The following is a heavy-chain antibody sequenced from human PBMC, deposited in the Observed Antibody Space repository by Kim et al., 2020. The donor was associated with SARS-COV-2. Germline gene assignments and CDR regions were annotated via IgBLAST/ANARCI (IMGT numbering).Heavy chain of an antibody. CDR2: IYYSGST. Sequence: SETLSLTCTVSGGSISSYYWSWIRQPPGKGLEWIGYIYYSGSTNYNPSLKSRVTISVDTSKNQFSLKLSSVTAADTAVYYCARDRYGDVRFDYWGQGTLVTVSS. V-gene: IGHV4-59*13. CDR1: GGSISSYY. D-gene: IGHD4-17*01. J-gene: IGHJ4*02. CDR3: ARDRYGDVRFDY.